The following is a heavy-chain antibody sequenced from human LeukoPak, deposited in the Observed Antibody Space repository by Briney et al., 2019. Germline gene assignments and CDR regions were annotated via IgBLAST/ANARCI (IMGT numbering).Heavy chain of an antibody. V-gene: IGHV3-7*03. D-gene: IGHD4-23*01. CDR1: GFIFGDYW. J-gene: IGHJ4*02. Sequence: GGSLRLSCVASGFIFGDYWMRWVRQAPGKGVEWVATINQNGGVKYHVDSVKGRFTISRDNAKTSLFLQMNSLRIDDTAMYYCTRTVNSASDFWGQGTLVTVSS. CDR3: TRTVNSASDF. CDR2: INQNGGVK.